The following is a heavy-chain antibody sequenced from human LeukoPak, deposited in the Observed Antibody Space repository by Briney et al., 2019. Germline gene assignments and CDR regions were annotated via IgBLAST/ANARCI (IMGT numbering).Heavy chain of an antibody. V-gene: IGHV1-69*05. CDR2: IIPLFGTA. Sequence: GASVKVSCKASGGTFSTYAVNWSRQAPGQGLEWMGGIIPLFGTANYAQKFQGRVTITTDESTSTAYMELSSLRSEDTAIYYCARVFARGGEISGSYYYYWGQGTLVTVSS. D-gene: IGHD1-26*01. J-gene: IGHJ4*02. CDR3: ARVFARGGEISGSYYYY. CDR1: GGTFSTYA.